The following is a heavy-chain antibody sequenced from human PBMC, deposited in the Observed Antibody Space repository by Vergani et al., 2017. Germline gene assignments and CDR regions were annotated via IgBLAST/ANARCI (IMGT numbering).Heavy chain of an antibody. V-gene: IGHV3-73*01. D-gene: IGHD6-13*01. CDR2: IRSKANSYAT. J-gene: IGHJ4*02. CDR3: TRPGIAAAGTLVDY. Sequence: EVQLVESGGGLVQPGGSLKLSCAASGFTFSGSAMHWVRQASGKGLEGVGRIRSKANSYATAYAASVKGRFTISRDDSKNTAYLQMNSLKTEDTAVYYCTRPGIAAAGTLVDYWGQGTLVTVSS. CDR1: GFTFSGSA.